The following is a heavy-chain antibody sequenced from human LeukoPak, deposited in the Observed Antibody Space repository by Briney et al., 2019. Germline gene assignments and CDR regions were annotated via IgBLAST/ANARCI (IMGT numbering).Heavy chain of an antibody. CDR2: IWYDGSNK. CDR3: ARDLNTARFDY. D-gene: IGHD5-18*01. J-gene: IGHJ4*02. CDR1: GFTFSSYG. V-gene: IGHV3-33*01. Sequence: PGRSLRLSCAASGFTFSSYGMHWVRQAPGKGLEWVAVIWYDGSNKYYADSVKGRFTISRDNSKNTLYLQMNSLRAEDTAVYYCARDLNTARFDYWGQGTLVTVSS.